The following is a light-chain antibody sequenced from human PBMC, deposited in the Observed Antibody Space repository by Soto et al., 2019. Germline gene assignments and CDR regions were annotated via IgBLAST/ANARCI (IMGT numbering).Light chain of an antibody. CDR2: DAS. J-gene: IGKJ2*03. CDR3: QQYGRSPMYS. Sequence: EIVMTQSPATLSVSPGERATLSCRASQSVTSNFAWYQQKPGQAPRLLIYDASTRATGIPARFSGSGSGTEFTLTISSLQSEDFAVYYCQQYGRSPMYSFGQGTKLEIK. V-gene: IGKV3-15*01. CDR1: QSVTSN.